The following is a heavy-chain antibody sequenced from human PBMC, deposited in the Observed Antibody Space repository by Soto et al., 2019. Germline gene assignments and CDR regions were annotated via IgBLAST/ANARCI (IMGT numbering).Heavy chain of an antibody. D-gene: IGHD6-13*01. J-gene: IGHJ6*03. CDR2: INHSGST. Sequence: SETLSLTCAVYGGSFSGYCWSWIRQPPGKGLEWIGEINHSGSTNYNPSLKSRVTISVDTSKNQFSLKLSSVTAADTAVYYCARGRIEYSSSSPPHMDVWGKGTTVTVSS. CDR1: GGSFSGYC. V-gene: IGHV4-34*01. CDR3: ARGRIEYSSSSPPHMDV.